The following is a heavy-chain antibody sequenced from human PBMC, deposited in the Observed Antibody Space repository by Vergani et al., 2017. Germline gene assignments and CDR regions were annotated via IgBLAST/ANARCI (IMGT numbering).Heavy chain of an antibody. J-gene: IGHJ2*01. CDR2: ISGSGGST. V-gene: IGHV3-23*01. D-gene: IGHD7-27*01. Sequence: TASGFTFSSYAMSWVRQAPGKGLEWVSAISGSGGSTYYADSVKGRFTISRDNSKNTLYLQMTSLRAEATAVYYCAKGRDKWGFGNWYFDLWGRGTLVTVSS. CDR1: GFTFSSYA. CDR3: AKGRDKWGFGNWYFDL.